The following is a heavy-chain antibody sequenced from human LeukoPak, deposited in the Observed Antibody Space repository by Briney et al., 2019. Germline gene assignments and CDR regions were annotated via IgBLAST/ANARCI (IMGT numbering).Heavy chain of an antibody. D-gene: IGHD3-22*01. CDR2: INPNSGGT. J-gene: IGHJ4*02. CDR1: GYTFTGYY. CDR3: ARMRYYYDSSGYHYFDY. Sequence: ASVKVSCKASGYTFTGYYMHWVRQAPGQGLEWMGWINPNSGGTNYAQKFQGRVTMTRDTSISTAYMELNRLRSDDTAVYYCARMRYYYDSSGYHYFDYWGQGILVTVSS. V-gene: IGHV1-2*02.